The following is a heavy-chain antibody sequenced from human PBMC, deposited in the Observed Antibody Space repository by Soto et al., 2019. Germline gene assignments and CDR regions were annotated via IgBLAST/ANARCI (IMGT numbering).Heavy chain of an antibody. J-gene: IGHJ6*02. Sequence: SETLSLTCTVSGGSISSSSYYWGWMRQPPGKGLEWIGSIYYSGSTYYNPSLKSRVTISVDTSKNQFSLKLSSVTAADTAVYYCARMVRYSDWSDYYYGMDVWGQGTTVTVS. D-gene: IGHD3-9*01. V-gene: IGHV4-39*01. CDR3: ARMVRYSDWSDYYYGMDV. CDR1: GGSISSSSYY. CDR2: IYYSGST.